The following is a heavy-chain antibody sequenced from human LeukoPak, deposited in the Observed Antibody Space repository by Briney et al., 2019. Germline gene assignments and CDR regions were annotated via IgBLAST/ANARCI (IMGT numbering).Heavy chain of an antibody. CDR2: IGTAGDT. J-gene: IGHJ6*03. D-gene: IGHD1-1*01. CDR3: ARAQRTSWNDVYYYYYMDV. V-gene: IGHV3-13*01. CDR1: GFTFSSYD. Sequence: PGGSLRLSCAASGFTFSSYDMHWVRHATGKGLEWVSAIGTAGDTYYPGSVKGRFTISRENAKNSLYLQMNSLRAGDTAVYYCARAQRTSWNDVYYYYYMDVWGKGTTVTVSS.